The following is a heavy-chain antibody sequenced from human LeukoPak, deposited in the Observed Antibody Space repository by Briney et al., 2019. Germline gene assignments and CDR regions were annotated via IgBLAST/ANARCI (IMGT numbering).Heavy chain of an antibody. CDR1: GGSISSSSYY. D-gene: IGHD5-18*01. Sequence: NPSETLSLTCTVSGGSISSSSYYWGWIRQPPGKGLEWIGSIYYSGSTYYNPSLKSRVTISVDTSKNQFSLKLSSVTAADTAVYYCARGNTRRYSYGRGVGNWFDPWGQGTLVTVSS. V-gene: IGHV4-39*01. J-gene: IGHJ5*02. CDR3: ARGNTRRYSYGRGVGNWFDP. CDR2: IYYSGST.